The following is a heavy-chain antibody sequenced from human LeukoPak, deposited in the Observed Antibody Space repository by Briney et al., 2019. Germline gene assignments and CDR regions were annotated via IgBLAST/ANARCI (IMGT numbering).Heavy chain of an antibody. CDR1: GFTFSSYW. D-gene: IGHD5-24*01. Sequence: GGSLRLSCAASGFTFSSYWMSWVRQAPGKGLEWVANIKQDGSEKYYVDSVKGRFTISRDNAKNSLYLQMNSLRAEDTAVYYCARDRGNDYNSYFLDYWGQGILVTVSS. J-gene: IGHJ4*02. V-gene: IGHV3-7*01. CDR2: IKQDGSEK. CDR3: ARDRGNDYNSYFLDY.